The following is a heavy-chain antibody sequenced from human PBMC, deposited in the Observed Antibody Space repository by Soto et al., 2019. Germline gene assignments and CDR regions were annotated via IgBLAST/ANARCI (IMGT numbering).Heavy chain of an antibody. CDR1: GGSISSYY. J-gene: IGHJ6*02. D-gene: IGHD3-3*02. Sequence: SETLSLTCTVSGGSISSYYWSWIRQPAGKGLEWIGRIYTSGSTNYNPSLKSRVTMSVDTSKNQFSLMLSSVTAADTAVYYCESQLGGNYYSYGMDVWGQGTTVTVSS. V-gene: IGHV4-4*07. CDR2: IYTSGST. CDR3: ESQLGGNYYSYGMDV.